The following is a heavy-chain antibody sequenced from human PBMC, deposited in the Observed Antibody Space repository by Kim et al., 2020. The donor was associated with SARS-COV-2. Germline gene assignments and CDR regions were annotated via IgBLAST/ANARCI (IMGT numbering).Heavy chain of an antibody. CDR1: GGTFSSYA. Sequence: SVKVSCKASGGTFSSYAISWVRQAPGQGLEWMGGIIPIFGTANYAQKFQGRVTITADESTSTAYMELSSLRSEDTAVYYCARGPPLLYYYDSSGYYRYGFYFDYWGQGTLVTVSS. V-gene: IGHV1-69*13. CDR2: IIPIFGTA. CDR3: ARGPPLLYYYDSSGYYRYGFYFDY. J-gene: IGHJ4*02. D-gene: IGHD3-22*01.